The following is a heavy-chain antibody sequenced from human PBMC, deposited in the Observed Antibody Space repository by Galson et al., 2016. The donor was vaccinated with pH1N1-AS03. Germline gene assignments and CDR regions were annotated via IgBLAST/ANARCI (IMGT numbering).Heavy chain of an antibody. J-gene: IGHJ5*02. CDR3: ARGGDVVPATIFSFRFEP. D-gene: IGHD2-2*01. CDR1: GFNLGTYW. Sequence: SLRLSCAASGFNLGTYWMTWVRQVPGKGLEWRANIRKDGSEKSYVDSVRGRFSISRDNAKNSLYLQMNSLRAEDTAVYYCARGGDVVPATIFSFRFEPWGQGTLVTVSS. V-gene: IGHV3-7*03. CDR2: IRKDGSEK.